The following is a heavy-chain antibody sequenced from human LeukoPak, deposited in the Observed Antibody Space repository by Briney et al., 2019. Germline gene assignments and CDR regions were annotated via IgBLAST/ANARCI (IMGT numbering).Heavy chain of an antibody. V-gene: IGHV3-23*01. CDR2: ISGSGGST. Sequence: PGGPLRLSCAASGFTFSNYAMSWVRQSPGKGLERVSAISGSGGSTYYADSVQGLFTISRDNSKNTLYLQMNSLSAEDTAIYYCAKVGKSVYSSGDYWGQGTLVTVSS. D-gene: IGHD6-19*01. CDR1: GFTFSNYA. J-gene: IGHJ4*02. CDR3: AKVGKSVYSSGDY.